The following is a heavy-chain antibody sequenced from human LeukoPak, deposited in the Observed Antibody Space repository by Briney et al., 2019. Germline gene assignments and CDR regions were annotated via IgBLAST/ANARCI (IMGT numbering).Heavy chain of an antibody. Sequence: ASVKVSCKASGYTFTNFDINWVRQATGQGLEWMGIIDPSGGSTSYAQKFQGRVTMTRDTSTSTVYMELSSLRSEDTAVYYCARDSHSSSWYRGRYFQHWGQGTLVTVSS. J-gene: IGHJ1*01. V-gene: IGHV1-46*01. CDR3: ARDSHSSSWYRGRYFQH. CDR2: IDPSGGST. CDR1: GYTFTNFD. D-gene: IGHD6-13*01.